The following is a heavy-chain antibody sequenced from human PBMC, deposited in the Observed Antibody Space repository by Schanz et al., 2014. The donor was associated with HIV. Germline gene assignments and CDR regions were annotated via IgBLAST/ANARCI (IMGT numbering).Heavy chain of an antibody. CDR3: ARGAAARHNSYYYYLDV. CDR1: GGTFSTYS. D-gene: IGHD6-6*01. Sequence: QVQLVQSGAEVKKPGSSVKVSCKASGGTFSTYSISWVRQAPGQGLEWMGGIIPIFGTRNYAHKFQGRVTITADESTSTGYMEMNRLVSEDTGLYYCARGAAARHNSYYYYLDVWGQGTTVIVSS. V-gene: IGHV1-69*01. J-gene: IGHJ6*02. CDR2: IIPIFGTR.